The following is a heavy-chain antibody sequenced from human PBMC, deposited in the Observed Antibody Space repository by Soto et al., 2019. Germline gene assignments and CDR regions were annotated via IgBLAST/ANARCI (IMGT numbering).Heavy chain of an antibody. D-gene: IGHD6-13*01. J-gene: IGHJ5*02. CDR1: GYSFTNYW. CDR3: ARLSNRAGYSSSWYFGWFDP. Sequence: PGESLKISCKGSGYSFTNYWIEWVRQMPGKGLEWMGIIYPGDSDTRYSPSFQGQVIISADKSISTAYLQWSSLKASDTAMYYCARLSNRAGYSSSWYFGWFDPWGQGTLVTVSS. V-gene: IGHV5-51*01. CDR2: IYPGDSDT.